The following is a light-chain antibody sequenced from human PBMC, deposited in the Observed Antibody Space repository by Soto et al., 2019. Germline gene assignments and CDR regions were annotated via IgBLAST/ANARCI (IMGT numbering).Light chain of an antibody. CDR3: CSYTSNTVV. J-gene: IGLJ2*01. Sequence: QSALTQPASVSGSPGQSITISCTGTSSDVGGYDYVSWYQQLPGKAPKLVIYEGTKRPSGVSSRFSGSKSGNTASLTISGLQAEDEGDYYCCSYTSNTVVFGGGTKVTVL. V-gene: IGLV2-14*01. CDR2: EGT. CDR1: SSDVGGYDY.